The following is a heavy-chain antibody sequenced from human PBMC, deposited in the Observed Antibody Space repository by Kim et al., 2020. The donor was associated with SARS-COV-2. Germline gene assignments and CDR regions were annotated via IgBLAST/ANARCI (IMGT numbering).Heavy chain of an antibody. CDR2: ISWNSGSI. Sequence: GGSLRLSCAASGFTFDDYAMHWIRQAPGKGLEWVSGISWNSGSIGYADSVKGRFTISRDNAKNSLYLQMNSLRAEDTALYYCARGKQWLAPSGDYWGQGTLVTVSS. D-gene: IGHD6-19*01. J-gene: IGHJ4*02. CDR3: ARGKQWLAPSGDY. V-gene: IGHV3-9*01. CDR1: GFTFDDYA.